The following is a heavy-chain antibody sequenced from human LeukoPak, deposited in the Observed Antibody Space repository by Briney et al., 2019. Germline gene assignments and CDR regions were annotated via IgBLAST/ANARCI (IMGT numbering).Heavy chain of an antibody. CDR3: ARYCSSTSCPPGFPVL. CDR1: GGSISSYY. V-gene: IGHV4-59*01. CDR2: IYYSGST. J-gene: IGHJ4*02. Sequence: PSETLSLTCTVPGGSISSYYWSWIRQPPGKGLEWIGYIYYSGSTNYNPSLKSRVTISVDTSKNQFSLKLSSVTAADTAVYYCARYCSSTSCPPGFPVLWGQGTLVTVSS. D-gene: IGHD2-2*01.